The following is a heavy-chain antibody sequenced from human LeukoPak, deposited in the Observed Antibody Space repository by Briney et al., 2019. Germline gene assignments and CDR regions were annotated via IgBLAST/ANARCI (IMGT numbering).Heavy chain of an antibody. Sequence: SETLSLTCAVSGGSISSGGYSWSWIRQPPGKGLEWIGYIYYSGSTYYNPSLKSRVTISVDTSKNQFSLRLSSVTAADTAAYFCARENWRSKSIDFDSWGQGTLVTVSS. D-gene: IGHD6-6*01. CDR2: IYYSGST. CDR1: GGSISSGGYS. V-gene: IGHV4-31*11. J-gene: IGHJ4*02. CDR3: ARENWRSKSIDFDS.